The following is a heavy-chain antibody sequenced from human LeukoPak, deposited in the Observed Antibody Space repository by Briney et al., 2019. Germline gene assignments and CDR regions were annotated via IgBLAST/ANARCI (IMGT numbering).Heavy chain of an antibody. CDR3: ARSRGPNTFGGVHDY. Sequence: GGSLRLSCAASGFTFSSYSMNWVRQAPGKGLEWVSSISSSSSYIYYADSVKGRFTISRDNSKNTLYLQMNSLRAEDTAVYYCARSRGPNTFGGVHDYWGQGTLVTVSS. CDR2: ISSSSSYI. CDR1: GFTFSSYS. D-gene: IGHD3-16*01. V-gene: IGHV3-21*04. J-gene: IGHJ4*02.